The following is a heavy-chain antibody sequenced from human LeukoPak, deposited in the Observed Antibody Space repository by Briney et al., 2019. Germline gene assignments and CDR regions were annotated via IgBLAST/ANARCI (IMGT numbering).Heavy chain of an antibody. J-gene: IGHJ6*02. D-gene: IGHD2-2*01. Sequence: GASVKVSCKASGYTFTSNYIHWVRQAPGQGLEWMGMIYPRDGSTSYAQKFQGRVTMTRDTSTSTVYMELSSLRSEDTAVYYCAREGDIVVVPAAMSGMDVWGQGTTVTVSS. CDR3: AREGDIVVVPAAMSGMDV. CDR2: IYPRDGST. CDR1: GYTFTSNY. V-gene: IGHV1-46*01.